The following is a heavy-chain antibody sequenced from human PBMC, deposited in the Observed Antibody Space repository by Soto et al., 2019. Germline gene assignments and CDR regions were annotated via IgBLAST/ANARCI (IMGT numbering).Heavy chain of an antibody. V-gene: IGHV3-74*01. CDR3: ARTNYYYALDV. J-gene: IGHJ6*02. CDR2: INSDGSST. CDR1: GFTFSSNW. Sequence: GGSLRLSCEVSGFTFSSNWMHWVRQAPGKGLVWVSRINSDGSSTNYADSVKGRFTISRDSAKNTLYLQMNSLRAEDTAVYYCARTNYYYALDVWGQGTTVTVSS.